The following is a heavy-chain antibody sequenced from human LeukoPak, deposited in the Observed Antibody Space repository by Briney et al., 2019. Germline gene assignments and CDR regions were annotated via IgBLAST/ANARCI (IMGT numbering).Heavy chain of an antibody. V-gene: IGHV3-48*02. CDR2: ITTSGSTI. D-gene: IGHD3-16*01. CDR1: GFTFSSYS. J-gene: IGHJ4*02. CDR3: ARDWGFVVGGAFDC. Sequence: PGGSLRLSCAASGFTFSSYSMNWVRQAPGKGLEWVSYITTSGSTIYYADSVKGRFTISRDNAKNSLYLQMNSLRDEDTAVYYCARDWGFVVGGAFDCRGQGTLVTVSS.